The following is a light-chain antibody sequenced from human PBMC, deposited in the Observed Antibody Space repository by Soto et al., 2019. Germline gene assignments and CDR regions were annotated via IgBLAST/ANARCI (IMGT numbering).Light chain of an antibody. CDR2: GAS. Sequence: EIVMTQAPATLSGSPGERATLSCRASQSVSGNLAWYQQKPGQAPRLLIYGASTRATGIPARFRGSGSGTEFTLTISSLQSEDFAVFYCRQYNEWPRTFGQGTKVDIK. CDR3: RQYNEWPRT. CDR1: QSVSGN. J-gene: IGKJ1*01. V-gene: IGKV3-15*01.